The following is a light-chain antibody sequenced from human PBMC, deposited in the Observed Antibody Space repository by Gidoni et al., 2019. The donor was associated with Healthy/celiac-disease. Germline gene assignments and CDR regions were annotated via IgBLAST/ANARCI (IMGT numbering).Light chain of an antibody. CDR3: QAWDSSTVV. V-gene: IGLV3-1*01. J-gene: IGLJ2*01. Sequence: SYELPQPPSVSVSPGQTASITCSGDKLGDKYACWYQQKPGQSPVLVIYQDRKRPSGIPERVSGSNSGNTATLTISGTQAMDEADYYCQAWDSSTVVFGGGTKLTVL. CDR1: KLGDKY. CDR2: QDR.